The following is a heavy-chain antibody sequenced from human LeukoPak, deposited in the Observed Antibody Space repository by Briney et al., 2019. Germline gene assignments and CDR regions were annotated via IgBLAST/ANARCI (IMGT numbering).Heavy chain of an antibody. Sequence: GGSLRLSCTASGFSFRSYSLNWVRQSPGKGLEWISYIGGGGDAIYYAESVRGRFTISRDNARNSVYLQVNSLRVEDTAVYYCVRGGQGRDDYFDYWGPGTLVTVSS. CDR1: GFSFRSYS. J-gene: IGHJ4*02. CDR2: IGGGGDAI. V-gene: IGHV3-48*04. CDR3: VRGGQGRDDYFDY.